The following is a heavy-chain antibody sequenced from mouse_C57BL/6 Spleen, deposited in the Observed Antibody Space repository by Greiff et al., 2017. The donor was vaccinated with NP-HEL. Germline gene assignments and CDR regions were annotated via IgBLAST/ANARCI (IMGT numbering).Heavy chain of an antibody. CDR1: GYTFTSYW. CDR3: ARSFDGYYSMDY. V-gene: IGHV1-64*01. CDR2: IHPNSGST. J-gene: IGHJ4*01. Sequence: QVQLQQPGAELAKPGASVKLSCKASGYTFTSYWMHWVKQRPGQGLEWIGMIHPNSGSTNYNEKFKSKATLTVDKSSSTAYMQLSSLTSEDSAVYYCARSFDGYYSMDYWGQGTSVTVSS. D-gene: IGHD2-3*01.